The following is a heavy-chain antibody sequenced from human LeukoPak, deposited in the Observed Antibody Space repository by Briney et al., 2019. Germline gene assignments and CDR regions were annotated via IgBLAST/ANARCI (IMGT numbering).Heavy chain of an antibody. J-gene: IGHJ6*02. Sequence: GRSLRLSCAASGFTFSSYGMHWVRQAPGKGLEWVAVISYDGSNKYYADSVKGRFTISRDNSKNTLYLQMNSLRAEDTAVYYCAKIYEGTHLNPCNDYGDCTGDYYYYYGMDVWGQGTTVTVSS. CDR1: GFTFSSYG. V-gene: IGHV3-30*18. CDR2: ISYDGSNK. D-gene: IGHD4-17*01. CDR3: AKIYEGTHLNPCNDYGDCTGDYYYYYGMDV.